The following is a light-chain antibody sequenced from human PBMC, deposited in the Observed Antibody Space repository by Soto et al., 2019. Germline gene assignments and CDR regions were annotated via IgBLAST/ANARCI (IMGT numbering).Light chain of an antibody. CDR2: WAS. CDR1: QRVVYSSNNKNY. J-gene: IGKJ4*01. V-gene: IGKV4-1*01. Sequence: DIVQTQSPDSRAVSPSERAHFNXVGGQRVVYSSNNKNYLAWYQQKPGQPPKQLFYWASTRESGVPDRFSGSGSGTDFTLTISSLQAEDVAVYYCQQYYSSPRTFGGGNKVDIK. CDR3: QQYYSSPRT.